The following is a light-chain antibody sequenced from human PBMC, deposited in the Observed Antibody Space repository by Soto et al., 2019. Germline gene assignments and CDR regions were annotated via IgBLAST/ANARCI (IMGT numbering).Light chain of an antibody. CDR3: QKYNSATRT. J-gene: IGKJ1*01. V-gene: IGKV1-27*01. CDR1: QGISKY. CDR2: AAS. Sequence: DIPMTQSPSSLSASVGNRVTITCRASQGISKYLAWYQQKPGKVPKLLISAASILQSGSSPRLSGSGSGTDFTPTITTLPPEAVAHYYCQKYNSATRTFGQGTKVEIK.